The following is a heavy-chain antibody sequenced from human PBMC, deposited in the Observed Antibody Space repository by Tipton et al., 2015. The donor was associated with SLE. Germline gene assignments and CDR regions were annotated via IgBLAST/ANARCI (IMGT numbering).Heavy chain of an antibody. CDR3: ARLYSSSSHYYYFGMDV. V-gene: IGHV4-34*01. D-gene: IGHD6-6*01. CDR1: GGSLTGHY. Sequence: TLSLTCAVSGGSLTGHYWSWIRQPPGKGLEWIGEINHSGSTNYNPSLKSRVTISVDTSKTQFSLKLSSVTAADTAVYYCARLYSSSSHYYYFGMDVWGQGTTVNGSS. J-gene: IGHJ6*02. CDR2: INHSGST.